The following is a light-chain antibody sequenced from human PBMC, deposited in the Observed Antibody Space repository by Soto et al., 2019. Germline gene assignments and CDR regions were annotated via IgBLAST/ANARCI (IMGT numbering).Light chain of an antibody. CDR3: QQYNSYSEA. V-gene: IGKV1-5*03. Sequence: DIQITQSPSTLPGSVGERDTVARRASQTISSWLAWYQQKPGEAPKLLIYKASSLKSGVPSRFSGSGSGTEFTLTISSLQPDDFATYYCQQYNSYSEAFGQGTKVDIK. J-gene: IGKJ1*01. CDR1: QTISSW. CDR2: KAS.